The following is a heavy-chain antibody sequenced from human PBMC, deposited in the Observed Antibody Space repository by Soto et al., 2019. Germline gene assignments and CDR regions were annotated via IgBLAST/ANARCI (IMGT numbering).Heavy chain of an antibody. CDR3: ARDVNVLGGATGGGDY. CDR2: IWYDGSNK. CDR1: GFTFSSYG. V-gene: IGHV3-33*01. Sequence: VQLVESGGGVVQPGRSLRLSCAASGFTFSSYGMHWVRQAPGKGLEWVAVIWYDGSNKYYADSVKGRFTISRDNSKNTRYLQMNSLRAEDTGVYYCARDVNVLGGATGGGDYWGQGTLVTVSS. D-gene: IGHD3-16*01. J-gene: IGHJ4*02.